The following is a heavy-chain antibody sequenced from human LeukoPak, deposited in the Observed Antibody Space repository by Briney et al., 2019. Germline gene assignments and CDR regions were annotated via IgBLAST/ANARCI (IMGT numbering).Heavy chain of an antibody. J-gene: IGHJ4*02. D-gene: IGHD6-13*01. Sequence: PGGSLRLSCAASGFTFSSYAMSWVRQAPGKGLERVSAISGSGQSTYYADSVKGRFTISRDNSKSTLYLQMNSLRAADTAVYYCAKEGIAGDFDYWGQGTLVTVSS. CDR3: AKEGIAGDFDY. CDR2: ISGSGQST. V-gene: IGHV3-23*01. CDR1: GFTFSSYA.